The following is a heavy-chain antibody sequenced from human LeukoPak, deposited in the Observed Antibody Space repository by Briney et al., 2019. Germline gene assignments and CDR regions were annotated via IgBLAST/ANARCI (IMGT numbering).Heavy chain of an antibody. CDR1: GYTFTSYY. CDR3: ARNQGYCSSTSCYMGWFDP. Sequence: ASVKVSCKASGYTFTSYYMHWVRQAPGQELEWMGIINPSGGSTSYAQKFQGRVTMTRDTSTSTVYMELSSLRSEDTAVYYCARNQGYCSSTSCYMGWFDPWGQGTLVTVSS. J-gene: IGHJ5*02. CDR2: INPSGGST. V-gene: IGHV1-46*01. D-gene: IGHD2-2*02.